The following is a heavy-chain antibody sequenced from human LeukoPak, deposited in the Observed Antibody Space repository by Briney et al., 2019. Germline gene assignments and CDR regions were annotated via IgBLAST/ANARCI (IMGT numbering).Heavy chain of an antibody. CDR1: GFTFSSYA. J-gene: IGHJ4*02. D-gene: IGHD2-15*01. CDR2: ISGSGGST. CDR3: AKDGICSGGSCYLDAADY. Sequence: GGSLRLSCAASGFTFSSYAMSWVRQAPGKGLEWVSAISGSGGSTYYADSVKGRFTISRDNSKNTLYLQMNSLRAEDTAVYYCAKDGICSGGSCYLDAADYWGQGTLVTVSS. V-gene: IGHV3-23*01.